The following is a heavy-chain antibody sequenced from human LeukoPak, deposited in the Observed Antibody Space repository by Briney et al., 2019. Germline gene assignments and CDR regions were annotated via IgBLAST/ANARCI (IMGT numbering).Heavy chain of an antibody. Sequence: GGSLRLSCAASGFTFTNYAMTWVRQAPGKGLEWVSAISGSGGNTYYADSVKGRFTISRDNAKNSLYLQMNSLRAEDTAVYYCAELGITMIGGVWGKGTTVTISS. CDR1: GFTFTNYA. D-gene: IGHD3-10*02. V-gene: IGHV3-23*01. CDR2: ISGSGGNT. CDR3: AELGITMIGGV. J-gene: IGHJ6*04.